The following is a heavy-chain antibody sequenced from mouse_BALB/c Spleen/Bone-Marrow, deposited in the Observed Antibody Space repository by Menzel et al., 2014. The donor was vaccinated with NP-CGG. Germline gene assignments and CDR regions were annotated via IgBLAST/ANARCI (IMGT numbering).Heavy chain of an antibody. Sequence: QVQLQQPGAELVKPGASVKLSCKASGYTFTSYYMYWVKQRPGQGLEWIGEINPSNGGTNFNEKFKSKATLTVDKPSSTAYMQLSSLTSEDSAVYYCTRREYYRYDRAMDYWGQGTSVTVSS. D-gene: IGHD2-14*01. CDR2: INPSNGGT. CDR3: TRREYYRYDRAMDY. V-gene: IGHV1S81*02. CDR1: GYTFTSYY. J-gene: IGHJ4*01.